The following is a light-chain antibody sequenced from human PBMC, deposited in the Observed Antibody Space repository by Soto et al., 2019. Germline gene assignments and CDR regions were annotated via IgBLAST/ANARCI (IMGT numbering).Light chain of an antibody. CDR2: IND. CDR3: AAWDDSLSGSYG. V-gene: IGLV1-47*02. J-gene: IGLJ1*01. CDR1: SSNIGSNY. Sequence: QSVLTQPPSASGTPGQTVTISCSGSSSNIGSNYVYWYQHLPGTAPKLLIFINDRRPSGVPERFSGSKSVTSASLAISGLRSEDEGDYYCAAWDDSLSGSYGFGTGTKLTVL.